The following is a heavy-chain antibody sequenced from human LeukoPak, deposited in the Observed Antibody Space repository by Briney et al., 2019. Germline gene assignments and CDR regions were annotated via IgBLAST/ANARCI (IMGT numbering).Heavy chain of an antibody. CDR3: ARVRDVVVIAIPGAFDI. J-gene: IGHJ3*02. V-gene: IGHV1-69*01. Sequence: GASVKVSCKASGGTFSSYAISWVRQAPGQGLEWMGGIIPIFGTANYAQKFQGRVTITADESTSTAYMELSSLRSEDTAVYYCARVRDVVVIAIPGAFDIWGRGTMVTVSS. CDR1: GGTFSSYA. D-gene: IGHD2-21*01. CDR2: IIPIFGTA.